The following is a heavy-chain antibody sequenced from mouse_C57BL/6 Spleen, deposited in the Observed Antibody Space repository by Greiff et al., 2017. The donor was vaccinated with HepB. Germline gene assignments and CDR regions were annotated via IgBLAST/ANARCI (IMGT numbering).Heavy chain of an antibody. D-gene: IGHD2-4*01. CDR3: ARGGDYDGTPYYFDY. Sequence: QVQLQQPGTELVKPGASVKLSCKASGYTFTSYWMHWVKQRPGQGLEWIGNINPSNGGTNYNEKFKSKATLTVDKSSSTAYMQLSSMTSEDSAVYYGARGGDYDGTPYYFDYWGQGTTLTVSS. V-gene: IGHV1-53*01. CDR2: INPSNGGT. J-gene: IGHJ2*01. CDR1: GYTFTSYW.